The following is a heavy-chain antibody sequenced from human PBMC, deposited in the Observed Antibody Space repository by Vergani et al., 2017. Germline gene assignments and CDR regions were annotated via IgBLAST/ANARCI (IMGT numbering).Heavy chain of an antibody. Sequence: QVQLQQWGAGLLKPSETLSLTCAVYGGSFSGYYWSWIRQPPGKGLEWIGEINHSGSTNYNPSLKSRVTISVDTSKNQFSLKLSSVTAADTAVYYCARGLNDDSSGYHLHFDYWGQGTLVTVSS. CDR2: INHSGST. V-gene: IGHV4-34*01. J-gene: IGHJ4*02. CDR3: ARGLNDDSSGYHLHFDY. CDR1: GGSFSGYY. D-gene: IGHD3-22*01.